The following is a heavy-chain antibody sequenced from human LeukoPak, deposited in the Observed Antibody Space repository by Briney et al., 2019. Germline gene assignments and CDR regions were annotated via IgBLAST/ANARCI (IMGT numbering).Heavy chain of an antibody. J-gene: IGHJ4*02. CDR2: IYYSGST. V-gene: IGHV4-30-4*01. CDR1: GGSIISGDYY. Sequence: SETLSLTCTVSGGSIISGDYYWSWIRQPPGKGLEWIGYIYYSGSTYYNPSLKSRVTISVDTSKNQFSLKLSSVTAADTAVYYCASLCLYYYDSSGYCDYWGQGTLVTVSS. D-gene: IGHD3-22*01. CDR3: ASLCLYYYDSSGYCDY.